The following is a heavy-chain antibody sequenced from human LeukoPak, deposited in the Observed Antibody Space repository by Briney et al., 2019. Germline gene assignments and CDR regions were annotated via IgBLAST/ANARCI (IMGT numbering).Heavy chain of an antibody. Sequence: PGGSLRLSCAASGFTFSSYGMHWVRQAPGKGLEWVAVISYDGSNKYYADSVKGRFTISRDNSKNTLYLQMNSLRAEDTAVYYCAKDQGDCSSTSCYAGLYYYYYGMDVWGKGTTVTVSS. V-gene: IGHV3-30*18. CDR1: GFTFSSYG. D-gene: IGHD2-2*01. CDR3: AKDQGDCSSTSCYAGLYYYYYGMDV. CDR2: ISYDGSNK. J-gene: IGHJ6*04.